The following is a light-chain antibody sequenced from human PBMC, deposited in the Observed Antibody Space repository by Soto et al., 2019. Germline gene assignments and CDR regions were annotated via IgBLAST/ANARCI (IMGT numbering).Light chain of an antibody. Sequence: DIQMTQSPSTLSASVGDRVTITCRASRSISSWLAWYQQKPGKPPKLLIYDASSFEGGVPSRFSGSGSGTEFTLTISSLQPDDSATYYGQQYNNYWTFGQGTKVEIK. CDR1: RSISSW. V-gene: IGKV1-5*01. CDR2: DAS. J-gene: IGKJ1*01. CDR3: QQYNNYWT.